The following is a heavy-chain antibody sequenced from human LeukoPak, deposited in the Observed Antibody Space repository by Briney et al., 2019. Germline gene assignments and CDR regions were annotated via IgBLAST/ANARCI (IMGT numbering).Heavy chain of an antibody. CDR3: ARGRSSSSYDAFDI. J-gene: IGHJ3*02. D-gene: IGHD2-2*01. Sequence: ASVNVSCKASGYTFTGYYMHWVRQAPGQGLEWMGWINPNSGDTNYAQKFQGRVTMTRDTSISTAYMEVSRLRSDDTAVFYCARGRSSSSYDAFDIWGQGTMVTVSS. V-gene: IGHV1-2*02. CDR1: GYTFTGYY. CDR2: INPNSGDT.